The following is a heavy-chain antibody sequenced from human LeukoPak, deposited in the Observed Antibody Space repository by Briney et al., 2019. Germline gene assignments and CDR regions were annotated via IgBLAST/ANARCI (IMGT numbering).Heavy chain of an antibody. J-gene: IGHJ6*03. Sequence: GGSLRLSCAASGFTFSSYGMHWVRQAPGKGLEWVAFIRHDGSNKYYADSVKGRFTISRDNSKNTLYLQMNSLRAEDTAVYYCAKGPYYDFWSGYYSPYMDVWGKGTTVTVSS. CDR2: IRHDGSNK. D-gene: IGHD3-3*01. V-gene: IGHV3-30*02. CDR3: AKGPYYDFWSGYYSPYMDV. CDR1: GFTFSSYG.